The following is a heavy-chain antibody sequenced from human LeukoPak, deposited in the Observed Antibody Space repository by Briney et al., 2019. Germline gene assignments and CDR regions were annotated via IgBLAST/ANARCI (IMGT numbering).Heavy chain of an antibody. J-gene: IGHJ5*02. CDR1: GGSISSYY. V-gene: IGHV4-4*07. CDR2: IYTSGST. Sequence: PSETLSLTCTVSGGSISSYYWSWIRQPAGKGLEWIGRIYTSGSTSYNPSLESRVTMSVDTSKNQFSLKLSYVTAADTAVYYCARGGYSYGYHWFDPWGQGTLVTVSS. CDR3: ARGGYSYGYHWFDP. D-gene: IGHD5-18*01.